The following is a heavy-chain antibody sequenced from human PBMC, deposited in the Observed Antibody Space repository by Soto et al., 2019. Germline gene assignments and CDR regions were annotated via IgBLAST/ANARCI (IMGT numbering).Heavy chain of an antibody. CDR3: ARGERWLQLYFDY. D-gene: IGHD5-12*01. V-gene: IGHV1-2*04. CDR1: GYTFTGYY. CDR2: INPNSGGT. J-gene: IGHJ4*02. Sequence: ASVKVSCKASGYTFTGYYMHWVRQAPGQGLEWMGWINPNSGGTNYAQKFQGWVTMTRDTSISTAYMELSRLRSDDTAVYYCARGERWLQLYFDYWGQGTLVTVSS.